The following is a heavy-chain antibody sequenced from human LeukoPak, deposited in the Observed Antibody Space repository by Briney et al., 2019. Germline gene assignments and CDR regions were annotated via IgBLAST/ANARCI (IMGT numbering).Heavy chain of an antibody. CDR3: ARDWRFGVVTPYYAFDI. Sequence: SETLSLTCTVSGGSISSGPYYWSWIRQPAGKGLEWIGRIYTSGSTNYNPSLKSRVTISVDTSKNQFSLKLSSVTAADTAVYYCARDWRFGVVTPYYAFDIWGQGTMVTVSS. D-gene: IGHD3-3*01. J-gene: IGHJ3*02. CDR2: IYTSGST. V-gene: IGHV4-61*02. CDR1: GGSISSGPYY.